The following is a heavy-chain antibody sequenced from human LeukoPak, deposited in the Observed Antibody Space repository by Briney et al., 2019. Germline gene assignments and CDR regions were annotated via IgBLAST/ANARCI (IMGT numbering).Heavy chain of an antibody. V-gene: IGHV3-30*18. CDR3: AKDQFLGFYSGGSCYSEW. Sequence: PGGSLRLSWSASGFIFSSYGMLCVRQAPGKGLEWVAVISNDGSNKYYADSVRGRFTISRDNSKNTLFLQMNSLRAEDTAVYFCAKDQFLGFYSGGSCYSEWWGQGTLVTVSS. CDR2: ISNDGSNK. J-gene: IGHJ4*02. CDR1: GFIFSSYG. D-gene: IGHD2-15*01.